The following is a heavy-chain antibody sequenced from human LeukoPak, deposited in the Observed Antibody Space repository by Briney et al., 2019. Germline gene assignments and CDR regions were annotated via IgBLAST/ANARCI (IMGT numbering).Heavy chain of an antibody. D-gene: IGHD6-19*01. Sequence: SETLSLTCTVSGGSISSSSYYWGWIRQPPGKGLEWIGYIYYSGSTNYNPSLKSRVTMSVDTSKNQFSLKLSSVTAADTAVYYCARAEQWLPDYYFDYWGQGTLVTVSS. V-gene: IGHV4-61*05. CDR1: GGSISSSSYY. CDR2: IYYSGST. CDR3: ARAEQWLPDYYFDY. J-gene: IGHJ4*02.